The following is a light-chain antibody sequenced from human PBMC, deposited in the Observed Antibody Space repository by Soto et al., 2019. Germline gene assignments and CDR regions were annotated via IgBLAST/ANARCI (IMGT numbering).Light chain of an antibody. V-gene: IGKV3-20*01. CDR1: QSLSSTY. CDR3: HQYGDSSWT. J-gene: IGKJ1*01. Sequence: EIVLTQSPDTLSLSPGERATLSCRASQSLSSTYLAWYQHKPGQAPRLLIYGASSRATGIPDRFSGSGSGTDFTLSISRLEPEDLGVYYCHQYGDSSWTFGQGTKVDIK. CDR2: GAS.